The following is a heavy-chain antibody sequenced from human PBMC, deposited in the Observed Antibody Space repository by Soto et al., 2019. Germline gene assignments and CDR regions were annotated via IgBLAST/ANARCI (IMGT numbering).Heavy chain of an antibody. CDR1: GFSLSTSGVG. CDR3: ARKVAAAAMYYYYGMDV. J-gene: IGHJ6*02. Sequence: QITLKESGPTLVKPTQTLTLTCTFSGFSLSTSGVGVGWIRQPPGKALEWLALIYWDDDKRYSPSLKSRLTITKDTSKNLVVLTMTNMDPVDTATYYCARKVAAAAMYYYYGMDVWGQGTTVTVSS. V-gene: IGHV2-5*02. D-gene: IGHD6-13*01. CDR2: IYWDDDK.